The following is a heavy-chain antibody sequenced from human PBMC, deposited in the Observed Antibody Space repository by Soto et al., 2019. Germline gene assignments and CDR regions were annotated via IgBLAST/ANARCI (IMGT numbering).Heavy chain of an antibody. V-gene: IGHV1-3*01. Sequence: QVQLVQSGAEVKKPGASVKVSCKASGYSFTSFPIHWVRQAPGQGLECMGWINAANGYTRYSQKFQGRVTITRDTPAPTACVDLSSLTSDDPAVYCCARGGGLDDWGQGTLITVSS. CDR3: ARGGGLDD. CDR2: INAANGYT. J-gene: IGHJ4*02. D-gene: IGHD3-10*01. CDR1: GYSFTSFP.